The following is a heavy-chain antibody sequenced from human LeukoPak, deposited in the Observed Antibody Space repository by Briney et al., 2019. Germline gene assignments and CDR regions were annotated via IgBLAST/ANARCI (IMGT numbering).Heavy chain of an antibody. CDR2: ISAYNGNT. Sequence: ASVKVSFKASGYTFTSYGISWVRQAPGQGLEWMGWISAYNGNTNYAQKLQGRVTMTTDTSTSTAYMELRSLRSDDTAVYYCARDALEPYYDFWSGYYKDYYYGMDVWGQGTTVTVSS. CDR3: ARDALEPYYDFWSGYYKDYYYGMDV. CDR1: GYTFTSYG. J-gene: IGHJ6*02. V-gene: IGHV1-18*01. D-gene: IGHD3-3*01.